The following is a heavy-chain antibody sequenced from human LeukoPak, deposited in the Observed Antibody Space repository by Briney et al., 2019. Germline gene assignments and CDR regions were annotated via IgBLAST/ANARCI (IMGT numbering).Heavy chain of an antibody. J-gene: IGHJ5*02. CDR1: GFTFSGSA. CDR2: IRSKANSYAT. D-gene: IGHD2-15*01. CDR3: TRHVVVVSTRPPYNWFDP. Sequence: GGSLKLSCAASGFTFSGSAMHWVRQASGKGLEWVGRIRSKANSYATAYAASVKGRFTISRDDSKNTAYLQMNSLKTEDTAVYYCTRHVVVVSTRPPYNWFDPWGQGALVTVSS. V-gene: IGHV3-73*01.